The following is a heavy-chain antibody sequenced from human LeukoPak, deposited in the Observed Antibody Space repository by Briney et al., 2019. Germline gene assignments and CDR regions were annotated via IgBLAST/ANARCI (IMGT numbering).Heavy chain of an antibody. CDR3: ARDRPLSP. CDR2: ISTYNGNT. J-gene: IGHJ4*02. CDR1: GGTFSSYA. V-gene: IGHV1-18*01. Sequence: GASVKVSCKASGGTFSSYAISWVRQAPGQGLEWMGWISTYNGNTNYAQNLQGRVTMTTDTSTSTAYMELRSLRSDDTAVYYCARDRPLSPWGQGTLVTVSS. D-gene: IGHD3-10*01.